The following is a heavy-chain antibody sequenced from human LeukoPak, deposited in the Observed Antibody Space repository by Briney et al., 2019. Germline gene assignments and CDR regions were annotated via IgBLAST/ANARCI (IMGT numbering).Heavy chain of an antibody. CDR2: IYYSGST. Sequence: SETLSLTCTVSGGSISSSNYYWGWIRQPPGKGLEWIGNIYYSGSTNYNPSLKSRVTISVDTSKNQFSLKLSSVTAADTAVYYCARGRDYDYVWGSYRLDAFDIWGQGTMVTVSS. CDR1: GGSISSSNYY. V-gene: IGHV4-39*07. D-gene: IGHD3-16*02. CDR3: ARGRDYDYVWGSYRLDAFDI. J-gene: IGHJ3*02.